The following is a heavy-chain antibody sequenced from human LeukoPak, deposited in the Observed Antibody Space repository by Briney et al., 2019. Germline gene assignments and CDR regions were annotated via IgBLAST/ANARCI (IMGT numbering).Heavy chain of an antibody. V-gene: IGHV3-7*01. CDR1: GFTFNSYW. D-gene: IGHD5-12*01. Sequence: GGSLRLSCAASGFTFNSYWMSWVRQAPGKGLEWVANIKQDGSEKYYVDCVKGRFTISRDNAKNSLYLQMNSLRAEDTAVYYCARASSYDLDAFDIWGQGTMVPVSS. CDR2: IKQDGSEK. J-gene: IGHJ3*02. CDR3: ARASSYDLDAFDI.